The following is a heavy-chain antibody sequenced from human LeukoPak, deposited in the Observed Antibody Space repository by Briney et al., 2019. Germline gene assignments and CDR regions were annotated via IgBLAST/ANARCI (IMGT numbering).Heavy chain of an antibody. J-gene: IGHJ4*02. V-gene: IGHV3-30*02. CDR1: GFSFRSYG. Sequence: GGSLRLSCAASGFSFRSYGMHWGRQTPGKGLEWGSIIWHDGSRQEYADSVKGRFIVSRDNSRGTLGLQMSSLTAQDTAVCYFVKAGYCSGGSCYWPYFDSWGQGALVTVSS. CDR3: VKAGYCSGGSCYWPYFDS. CDR2: IWHDGSRQ. D-gene: IGHD2-15*01.